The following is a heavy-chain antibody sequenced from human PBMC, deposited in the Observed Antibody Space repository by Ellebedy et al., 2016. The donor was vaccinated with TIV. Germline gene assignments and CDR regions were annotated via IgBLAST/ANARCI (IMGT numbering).Heavy chain of an antibody. V-gene: IGHV3-23*01. CDR1: GFTFSSHA. CDR2: ISGSGATT. Sequence: GESLKISCAASGFTFSSHAMSWVRQAPGKGLEWVSGISGSGATTYYPDSVKGRFTISRDNSENMVYLQMDSLRAEDTAVYYCAKDRRGGSSGSLDYWGQGTLVTVSS. D-gene: IGHD3-16*01. J-gene: IGHJ4*02. CDR3: AKDRRGGSSGSLDY.